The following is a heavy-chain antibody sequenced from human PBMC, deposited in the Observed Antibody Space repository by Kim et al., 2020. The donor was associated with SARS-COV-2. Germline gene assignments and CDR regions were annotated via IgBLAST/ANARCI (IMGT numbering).Heavy chain of an antibody. CDR1: GFTFSSYA. CDR2: ISGSGGST. J-gene: IGHJ4*02. D-gene: IGHD6-13*01. Sequence: GGSLRLSCAASGFTFSSYAMSWVLQAPGKGLEWVSAISGSGGSTYYSDSVKGRFTISRDNSKNTLYLQMNSLRAEDTAVYYCAKDLRPSTPNSSSWYSGKDYWGQGTLVTVSS. V-gene: IGHV3-23*01. CDR3: AKDLRPSTPNSSSWYSGKDY.